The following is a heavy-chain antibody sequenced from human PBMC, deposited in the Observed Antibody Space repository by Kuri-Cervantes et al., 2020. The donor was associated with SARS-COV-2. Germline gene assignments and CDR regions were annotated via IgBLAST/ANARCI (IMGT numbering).Heavy chain of an antibody. D-gene: IGHD6-6*01. V-gene: IGHV5-51*01. CDR3: ARGSSSPRHYYYYGMDV. J-gene: IGHJ6*02. CDR1: GYSFTSYW. Sequence: GESLKISCKGSGYSFTSYWIGWVRQMPGKGLEWMGIIYPGDSDTRYSPPFQGQVTISADKSISTAYLQWSSLKASDTAMYYCARGSSSPRHYYYYGMDVWGQGTTVTVSS. CDR2: IYPGDSDT.